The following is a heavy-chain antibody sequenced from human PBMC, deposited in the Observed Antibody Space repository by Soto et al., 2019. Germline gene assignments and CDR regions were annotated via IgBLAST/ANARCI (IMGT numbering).Heavy chain of an antibody. V-gene: IGHV3-21*01. Sequence: GGSLRLSCVASGFTFRTYTMNWVRQAPGKGLEWVSGIRGFSPYTFYAESVKGRFTISRDNAKNSLYLQMNSLGVEDTTVYYCARDRGYDAHDYYYNAMDVWGQGTTVTVSS. CDR3: ARDRGYDAHDYYYNAMDV. CDR1: GFTFRTYT. CDR2: IRGFSPYT. J-gene: IGHJ6*02. D-gene: IGHD2-15*01.